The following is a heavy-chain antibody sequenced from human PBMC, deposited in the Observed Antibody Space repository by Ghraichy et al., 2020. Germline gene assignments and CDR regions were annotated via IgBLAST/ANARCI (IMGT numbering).Heavy chain of an antibody. CDR2: IYYSGST. V-gene: IGHV4-59*08. D-gene: IGHD6-13*01. CDR3: ARIIAAAGTWYFDY. CDR1: GGSISTYY. J-gene: IGHJ4*02. Sequence: SETLSLTCTVFGGSISTYYWSLTRQPPGKGLEWMGYIYYSGSTNYNPSLKSRVTISVDTSKNQFSLKLSSVTAADTAVYYCARIIAAAGTWYFDYWGQGTLLTFSS.